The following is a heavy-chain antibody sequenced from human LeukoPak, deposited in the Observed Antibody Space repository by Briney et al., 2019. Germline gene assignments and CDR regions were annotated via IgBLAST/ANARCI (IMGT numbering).Heavy chain of an antibody. D-gene: IGHD6-13*01. J-gene: IGHJ6*02. V-gene: IGHV6-1*01. CDR2: TYYRSKWYN. CDR1: GDSVSVNSAA. Sequence: SQTLSLTFAISGDSVSVNSAAWNWVRQSPSRGLEWLGRTYYRSKWYNDYAGYVKSRITIKPNTSKNQFSLQLNSVTPEDTAVYYCARDLWQQLVRYYGMDVWGQGTTVTVSS. CDR3: ARDLWQQLVRYYGMDV.